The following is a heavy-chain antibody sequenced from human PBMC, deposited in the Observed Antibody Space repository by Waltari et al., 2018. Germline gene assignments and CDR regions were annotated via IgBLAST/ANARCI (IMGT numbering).Heavy chain of an antibody. CDR3: ARGPKGRILVPAASIRDHNWFDP. Sequence: QVQLQQWGAGLLKPSETLSLTCAVYGGSFSGYYWSWIRQPPGKGLEWIGEINHSGSTNYNPSLKSRVTISVDTSKNQFSLKLSSVTAADTAVYYCARGPKGRILVPAASIRDHNWFDPWGQGTLVTVSS. CDR1: GGSFSGYY. V-gene: IGHV4-34*01. D-gene: IGHD2-2*01. CDR2: INHSGST. J-gene: IGHJ5*02.